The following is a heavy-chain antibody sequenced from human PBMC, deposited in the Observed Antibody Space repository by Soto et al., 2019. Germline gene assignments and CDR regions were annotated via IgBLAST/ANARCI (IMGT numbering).Heavy chain of an antibody. Sequence: QVQLQESGPGLVKPSETLSLTCTVSGGSVSSGSYYWSWIRQPPGKGLEWIGYISYSGSTNYNSSLKSRVTITKDTSENQFSLKLSSVTAADTAVYYCARDRTGGTGFDYWGQGTLVTVSS. CDR3: ARDRTGGTGFDY. J-gene: IGHJ4*02. CDR2: ISYSGST. CDR1: GGSVSSGSYY. V-gene: IGHV4-61*01. D-gene: IGHD1-1*01.